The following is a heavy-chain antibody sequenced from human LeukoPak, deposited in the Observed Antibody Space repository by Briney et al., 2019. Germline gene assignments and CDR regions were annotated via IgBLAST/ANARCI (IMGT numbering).Heavy chain of an antibody. CDR1: GFTFSKYW. CDR2: INTDGTVT. Sequence: GGSLRLSCAASGFTFSKYWMLWVRQAPGKGLESVSRINTDGTVTTYADPVKGRFTVSRDNAGNTMFLQMNSVRDGDTAVYYCATKQWLAPPPDSWGQGTPVTVSS. CDR3: ATKQWLAPPPDS. D-gene: IGHD6-19*01. J-gene: IGHJ4*02. V-gene: IGHV3-74*01.